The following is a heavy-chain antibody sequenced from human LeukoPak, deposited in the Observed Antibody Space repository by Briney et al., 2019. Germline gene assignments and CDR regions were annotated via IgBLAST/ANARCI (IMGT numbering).Heavy chain of an antibody. CDR3: ARGLGYCSGGSCYRGSGYYYYGMDV. CDR2: ISSSGSTI. V-gene: IGHV3-48*04. J-gene: IGHJ6*02. D-gene: IGHD2-15*01. CDR1: GFSLYTYS. Sequence: GGSLRLSCAVSGFSLYTYSMNWVRQAPGKGLEWVSYISSSGSTIYYADSVKGRFTISRDNAKNSLYLQMNSLRAEDTAVYYCARGLGYCSGGSCYRGSGYYYYGMDVWGQGTTVTVSS.